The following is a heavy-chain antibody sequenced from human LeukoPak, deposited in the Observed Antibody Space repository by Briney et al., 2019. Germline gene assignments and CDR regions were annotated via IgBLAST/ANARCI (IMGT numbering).Heavy chain of an antibody. CDR3: ARGTYYYDSSGHYYVVKNRYYFDY. J-gene: IGHJ4*02. CDR2: INHSGST. D-gene: IGHD3-22*01. CDR1: GGSFSGYY. Sequence: PSETLSLTCAAYGGSFSGYYWSWIRQPPGKGLEWIGEINHSGSTNYNPSLKSRVTISVDTSKNQFSLKLSSVTAADTAVYYCARGTYYYDSSGHYYVVKNRYYFDYWGQGTPVTVSS. V-gene: IGHV4-34*01.